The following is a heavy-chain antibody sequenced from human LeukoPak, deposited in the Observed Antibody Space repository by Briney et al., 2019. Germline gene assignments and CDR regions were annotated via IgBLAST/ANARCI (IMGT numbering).Heavy chain of an antibody. Sequence: GRSLRLSCAASGFTFSSYGMHWVRQAPGKGLEWVAVISYDGSNKYYADSVKGRFTISRDNSKNTLYLQMNSLRAEDTAVYYCAKDFGEGFGVKDDYWGQGTLVTVSS. J-gene: IGHJ4*02. V-gene: IGHV3-30*18. CDR3: AKDFGEGFGVKDDY. D-gene: IGHD3-10*01. CDR2: ISYDGSNK. CDR1: GFTFSSYG.